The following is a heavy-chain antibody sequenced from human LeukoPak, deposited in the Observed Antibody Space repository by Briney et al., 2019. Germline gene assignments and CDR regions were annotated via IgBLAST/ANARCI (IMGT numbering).Heavy chain of an antibody. CDR3: ARLDRSSRYDIAGAFDI. V-gene: IGHV4-59*01. J-gene: IGHJ3*02. CDR2: IQCSVSN. CDR1: GRSISSYY. D-gene: IGHD6-13*01. Sequence: SESLSPTCTVSGRSISSYYWSWIRQPPGKGLEWIGSIQCSVSNTYNTSFKTRATIPVTRPKNQFSLKLSSVTAADTAVFYGARLDRSSRYDIAGAFDIWGQGTMVTVSS.